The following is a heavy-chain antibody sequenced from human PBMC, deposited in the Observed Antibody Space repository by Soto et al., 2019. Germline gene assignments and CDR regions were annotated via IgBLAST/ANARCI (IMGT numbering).Heavy chain of an antibody. V-gene: IGHV4-39*01. CDR1: GGSISSSSYY. D-gene: IGHD6-13*01. Sequence: SETLSLTCTVSGGSISSSSYYWGWIRQPPGKGLEWIGSIYYSGSTYYNPSLKSRVTISVDTSKNQFSLKLSSVTAADTAVYYCARLGGQKQQLVRFSFYYYYYMDVWGKGTRVTVS. CDR3: ARLGGQKQQLVRFSFYYYYYMDV. J-gene: IGHJ6*03. CDR2: IYYSGST.